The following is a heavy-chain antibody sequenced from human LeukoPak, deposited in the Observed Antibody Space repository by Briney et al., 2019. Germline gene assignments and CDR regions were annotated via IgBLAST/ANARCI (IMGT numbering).Heavy chain of an antibody. D-gene: IGHD3-22*01. CDR2: XTXXXXXX. V-gene: IGHV3-23*01. CDR1: GFAFSXXA. J-gene: IGHJ3*01. Sequence: TGGSLRLSCAASGFAFSXXAXXXVXQXXXXXXXXXXXXTXXXXXXXXXDSXXXXXXXXXDNSKNTLYLQMNSLRDEDTAIYYCAKVPGYFYRDVFDVWGQGTLVTVSS. CDR3: AKVPGYFYRDVFDV.